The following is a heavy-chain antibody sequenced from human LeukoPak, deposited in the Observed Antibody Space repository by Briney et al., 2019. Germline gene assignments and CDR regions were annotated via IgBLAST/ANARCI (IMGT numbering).Heavy chain of an antibody. CDR1: GFTFSSYA. V-gene: IGHV3-23*01. CDR3: AKGSVGMITFGGVIVN. CDR2: ISSSGGST. J-gene: IGHJ4*02. D-gene: IGHD3-16*02. Sequence: PGGSLRLSCAASGFTFSSYAMSWVRQAPGKGLEWVSAISSSGGSTYYADSVKGRFTTSRDNSKNTLYLQMNSLRAEDTAVYYCAKGSVGMITFGGVIVNWGQGTLVTVSS.